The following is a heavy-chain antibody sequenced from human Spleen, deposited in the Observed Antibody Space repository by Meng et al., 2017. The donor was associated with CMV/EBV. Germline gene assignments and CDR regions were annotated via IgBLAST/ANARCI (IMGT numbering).Heavy chain of an antibody. V-gene: IGHV4-34*01. J-gene: IGHJ5*02. D-gene: IGHD1-26*01. CDR1: GGSFSGCY. CDR2: INHSGST. CDR3: MGATKGNWFDP. Sequence: QGQLREWGGGLFKPWGPLYLPWPVYGGSFSGCYWSWLRQPPGKGLGWVGEINHSGSTNYNPSLKSRVTISVDTSKNQFSLKLSSVTAADTAVYYCMGATKGNWFDPWGQGTLVTVSS.